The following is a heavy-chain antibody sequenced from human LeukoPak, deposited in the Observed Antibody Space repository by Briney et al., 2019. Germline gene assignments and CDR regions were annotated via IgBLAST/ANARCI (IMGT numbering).Heavy chain of an antibody. Sequence: PGGSLRLSCAASGFTFSRFWMSWARQAPGKGLEWVANIKEDGSDKYYVDSGKGRFTISRDNAKNSLYLQMNSLRAEDTAIYYCARERPAAASAFDIWGQGTMVTVSS. D-gene: IGHD6-13*01. CDR2: IKEDGSDK. J-gene: IGHJ3*02. CDR1: GFTFSRFW. V-gene: IGHV3-7*01. CDR3: ARERPAAASAFDI.